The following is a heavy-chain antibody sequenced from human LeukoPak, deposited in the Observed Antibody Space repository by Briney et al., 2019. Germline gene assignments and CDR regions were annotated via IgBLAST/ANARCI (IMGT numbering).Heavy chain of an antibody. CDR3: ATMGYDSRHYYYGMDV. CDR1: GFTFSSYG. J-gene: IGHJ6*02. Sequence: GGSLRLSCAASGFTFSSYGMHWVRQAPGKGLEWVAVIWYDGSNKYYADSVKGRFTISRDNSKNTLYLQMNSLRAEDTAVYYCATMGYDSRHYYYGMDVWGQGTTVTVSS. CDR2: IWYDGSNK. D-gene: IGHD3-22*01. V-gene: IGHV3-33*01.